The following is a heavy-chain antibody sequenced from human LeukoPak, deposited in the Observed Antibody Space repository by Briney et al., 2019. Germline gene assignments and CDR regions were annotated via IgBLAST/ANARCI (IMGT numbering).Heavy chain of an antibody. CDR3: ARTLWLVQNSYGGSYSDYYFDY. Sequence: SETLSLTCAVYGGSFSGYYWSWIRQPPGKGLEWIGEINHSGSTNYNPSLKSRVTISVDTSKNQFSLKLSSVTAADTAVYYCARTLWLVQNSYGGSYSDYYFDYWGQGTLVTVSS. V-gene: IGHV4-34*01. CDR2: INHSGST. CDR1: GGSFSGYY. D-gene: IGHD1-26*01. J-gene: IGHJ4*02.